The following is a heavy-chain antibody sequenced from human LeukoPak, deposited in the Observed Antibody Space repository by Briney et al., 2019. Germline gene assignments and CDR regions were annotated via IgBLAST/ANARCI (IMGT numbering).Heavy chain of an antibody. Sequence: HGESSQISCKGSGYIFISYWIGCVRHLPPKGLEWMGFIYPGDSDTRYSPSFQGQVTISADKSTSTAYLQWSSLKASDTAMYYCNLQSGSDNFDYWGQGTLVTGSS. D-gene: IGHD4-11*01. J-gene: IGHJ4*02. CDR3: NLQSGSDNFDY. CDR1: GYIFISYW. V-gene: IGHV5-51*01. CDR2: IYPGDSDT.